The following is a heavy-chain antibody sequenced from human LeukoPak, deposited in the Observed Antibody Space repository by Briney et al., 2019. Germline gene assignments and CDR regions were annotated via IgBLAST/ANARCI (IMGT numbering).Heavy chain of an antibody. J-gene: IGHJ5*02. D-gene: IGHD1-26*01. V-gene: IGHV4-39*01. Sequence: NPSEALSLTCTVSGGSISSSSYYWGWIRQPPGKGLEWIGSIYYSGSTYYNPSLKSRVTISVDTSKNQFSLKLSSVTAADTAVYYCARQSGSYLGFDPWGQGTLVTVSS. CDR1: GGSISSSSYY. CDR2: IYYSGST. CDR3: ARQSGSYLGFDP.